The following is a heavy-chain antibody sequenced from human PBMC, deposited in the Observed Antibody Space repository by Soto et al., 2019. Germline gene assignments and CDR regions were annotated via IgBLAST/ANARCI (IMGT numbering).Heavy chain of an antibody. D-gene: IGHD3-10*01. V-gene: IGHV1-8*01. CDR1: GYTFTSYD. CDR2: MNPNSGNT. CDR3: ARVPPLRRTPMVRGRYYYYMDV. J-gene: IGHJ6*03. Sequence: ASVKVSCKASGYTFTSYDINWVRQATGQGLEWMGWMNPNSGNTGYAQKFQGRVTMTRNTSISTAYMELSSLRSEDTAVYYCARVPPLRRTPMVRGRYYYYMDVWGKGTTVTVSS.